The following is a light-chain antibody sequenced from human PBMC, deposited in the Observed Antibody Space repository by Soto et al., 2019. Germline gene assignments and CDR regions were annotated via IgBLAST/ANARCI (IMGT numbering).Light chain of an antibody. V-gene: IGLV2-14*01. CDR2: EVT. Sequence: QSALTQPASVSGSPGQSITISSTGTTSDVGGYNYVSWYQQHPGKAPKLMIYEVTNRPSGVSNRFSGSKSGNTASLTISGLQAEDEADYYCSSYIASSTLIFGGGTKLTVL. J-gene: IGLJ2*01. CDR1: TSDVGGYNY. CDR3: SSYIASSTLI.